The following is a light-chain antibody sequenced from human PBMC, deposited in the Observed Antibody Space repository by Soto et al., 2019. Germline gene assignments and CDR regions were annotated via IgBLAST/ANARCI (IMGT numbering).Light chain of an antibody. V-gene: IGKV3-15*01. J-gene: IGKJ1*01. CDR2: GAS. CDR3: QQYNTWLWT. CDR1: QSINAH. Sequence: EVVMTQSPATLSVSPGERVTLSCRASQSINAHLAWYQQKPGQAPRLLIHGASTRATGIPARFSGSGFGTECILTISSLQSEDFAVYYCQQYNTWLWTFGQGTKVE.